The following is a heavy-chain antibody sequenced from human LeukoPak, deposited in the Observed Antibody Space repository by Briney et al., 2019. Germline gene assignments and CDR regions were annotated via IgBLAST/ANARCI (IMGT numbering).Heavy chain of an antibody. Sequence: GASVKVSCKASGGTFSSYAISWVRQAPGQGLEWMGGIIPIFGTANYAQKFQGRVTITTDESTSTAYMELSSLRSEDTAVYYCARSPYSNYVWFDPWGQGTLVTVSS. V-gene: IGHV1-69*05. J-gene: IGHJ5*02. CDR3: ARSPYSNYVWFDP. CDR1: GGTFSSYA. D-gene: IGHD4-11*01. CDR2: IIPIFGTA.